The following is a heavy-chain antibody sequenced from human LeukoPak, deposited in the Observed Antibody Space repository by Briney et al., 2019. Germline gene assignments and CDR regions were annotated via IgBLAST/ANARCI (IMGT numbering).Heavy chain of an antibody. CDR1: GFTFSSYG. J-gene: IGHJ5*02. V-gene: IGHV3-30*18. CDR3: AKDRDSSSWYRSSDWFDP. Sequence: GGSLRLSCAASGFTFSSYGMHWVRQAPGKGLEWVAVISYDGSNKYYADSVKGRFTISRDNSKNTLYLQMNSLRAEDTAVYYCAKDRDSSSWYRSSDWFDPWGQGTLVTVSS. D-gene: IGHD6-13*01. CDR2: ISYDGSNK.